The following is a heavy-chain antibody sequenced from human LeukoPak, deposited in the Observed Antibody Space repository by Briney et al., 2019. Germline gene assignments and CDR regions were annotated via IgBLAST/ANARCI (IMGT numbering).Heavy chain of an antibody. CDR2: IIPIFGIA. D-gene: IGHD3-10*01. J-gene: IGHJ6*02. Sequence: SVKVSCKASGGTFSSYAISWVRQAPGQGLEWMGRIIPIFGIANYAQKFQGRVTITADKSTSTAYMELSSMRSEDTAVYYCARGGSSVLREGMDVWGQGTTVTVSS. V-gene: IGHV1-69*04. CDR3: ARGGSSVLREGMDV. CDR1: GGTFSSYA.